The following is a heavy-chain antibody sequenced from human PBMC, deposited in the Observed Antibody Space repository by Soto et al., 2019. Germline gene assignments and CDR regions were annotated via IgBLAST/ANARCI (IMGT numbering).Heavy chain of an antibody. Sequence: SETLSLTCTVSGGPISSGGYYWSWIRQHPGKGLEWIGYIYYSGSTYYDPSLKSRVTISVDTSKNQFSLKLSSVTAADTAVYYCARKRGYLEWLPYFDYWGQGTLVTVSS. D-gene: IGHD3-3*01. J-gene: IGHJ4*02. CDR2: IYYSGST. CDR1: GGPISSGGYY. CDR3: ARKRGYLEWLPYFDY. V-gene: IGHV4-31*03.